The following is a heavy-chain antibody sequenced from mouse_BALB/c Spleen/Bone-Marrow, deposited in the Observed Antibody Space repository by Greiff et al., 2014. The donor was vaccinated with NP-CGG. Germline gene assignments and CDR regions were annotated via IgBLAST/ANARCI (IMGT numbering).Heavy chain of an antibody. Sequence: VQLQQSGAELVKPGASVKLSCKASGYTFTNYYMYWVKQRPGQGLEWIGEINPRNGGTNFNEKFKRKATLTVDKSSSTAYMKLNSLISEDSAVYYCTRFWDEAYWGQGTLVTVSA. CDR3: TRFWDEAY. CDR1: GYTFTNYY. CDR2: INPRNGGT. D-gene: IGHD4-1*01. J-gene: IGHJ3*01. V-gene: IGHV1S81*02.